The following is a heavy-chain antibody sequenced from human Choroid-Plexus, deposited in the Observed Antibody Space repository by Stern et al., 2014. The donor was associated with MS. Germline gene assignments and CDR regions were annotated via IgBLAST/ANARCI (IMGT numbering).Heavy chain of an antibody. V-gene: IGHV7-4-1*02. Sequence: QVQLVQSGSELKKPGASVKVSCKVSGYNFTNFAMNWVRQAPGQGLEWMGWINTKTGKSTYAQDFTGRFVFSLDTSVSTAHLQISSLKAEDTAIYYCARDFEDTPMVTRSDYLDCWGQGTLVTVSS. CDR2: INTKTGKS. CDR3: ARDFEDTPMVTRSDYLDC. J-gene: IGHJ4*02. D-gene: IGHD5-18*01. CDR1: GYNFTNFA.